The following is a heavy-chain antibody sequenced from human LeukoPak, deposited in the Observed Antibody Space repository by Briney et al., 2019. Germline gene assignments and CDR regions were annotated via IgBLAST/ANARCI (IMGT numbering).Heavy chain of an antibody. CDR2: IWHDGSNQ. CDR1: GFNFSSFV. Sequence: GGSLRLSCAVSGFNFSSFVVHWGRQARGNGLEWGAVIWHDGSNQYYADSVKGRFTISRDNYKNTLYLQMNSLRAEDTAVYYCARGPSAYPKCFDYWGQGTLVTVSS. J-gene: IGHJ4*01. CDR3: ARGPSAYPKCFDY. V-gene: IGHV3-33*01. D-gene: IGHD5-12*01.